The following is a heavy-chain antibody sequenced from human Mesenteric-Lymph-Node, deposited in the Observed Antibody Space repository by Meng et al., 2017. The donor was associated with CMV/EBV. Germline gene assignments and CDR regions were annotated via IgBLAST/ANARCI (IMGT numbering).Heavy chain of an antibody. D-gene: IGHD3-10*01. J-gene: IGHJ4*02. CDR1: GGTFSSYT. CDR2: IIPILGIA. Sequence: SVKVSCKASGGTFSSYTISWVRQAPGQGLEWMGRIIPILGIANYAQKFQGRVTITADKSTSTAYMELSSLRSEDTAVYYCARVAGEGYYFDYWGQGTLVTVSS. CDR3: ARVAGEGYYFDY. V-gene: IGHV1-69*02.